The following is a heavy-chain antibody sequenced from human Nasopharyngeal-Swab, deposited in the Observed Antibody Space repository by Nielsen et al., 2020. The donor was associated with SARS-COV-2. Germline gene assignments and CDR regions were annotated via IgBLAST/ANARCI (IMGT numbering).Heavy chain of an antibody. V-gene: IGHV4-34*01. Sequence: SETLSLTCAVYGGSLSGYYWTWIRQPPGKGLEWIGEVEQSGFTKYNPSLKSRVSISLDTSKNQVSLKVSSVTAADTAVYYCARTFCTTSSCSHYFDSWGQGNLVTVSS. CDR3: ARTFCTTSSCSHYFDS. CDR2: VEQSGFT. D-gene: IGHD2-2*01. CDR1: GGSLSGYY. J-gene: IGHJ4*02.